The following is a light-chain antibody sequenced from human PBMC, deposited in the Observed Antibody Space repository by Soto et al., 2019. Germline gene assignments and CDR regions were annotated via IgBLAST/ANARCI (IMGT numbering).Light chain of an antibody. CDR1: SSDVGGYDY. Sequence: HSALTQSRSVSGSPGQSVTISCTGTSSDVGGYDYVSWFQPHPGKVPKLMIYDVTKRPSGVPDRFSASKSGNTASLTISGLQAEDEADYYCCSYGGYFWVFGGGTQLTVL. CDR3: CSYGGYFWV. CDR2: DVT. J-gene: IGLJ3*02. V-gene: IGLV2-11*01.